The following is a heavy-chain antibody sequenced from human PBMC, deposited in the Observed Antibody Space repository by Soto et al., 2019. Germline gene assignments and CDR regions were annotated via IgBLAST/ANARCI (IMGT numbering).Heavy chain of an antibody. CDR3: ARGDSTDCSNGVCSFFYNHDMDV. V-gene: IGHV1-2*04. CDR2: INPKSGGT. D-gene: IGHD2-8*01. J-gene: IGHJ6*02. CDR1: GYSFTDYH. Sequence: RASVKVSCKASGYSFTDYHIHWVRQAPGPGLEWLGRINPKSGGTSTAQKFQGWVTMTTDTSISTASMELTRLTSDDTAIYYCARGDSTDCSNGVCSFFYNHDMDVWGQGTTVTVSS.